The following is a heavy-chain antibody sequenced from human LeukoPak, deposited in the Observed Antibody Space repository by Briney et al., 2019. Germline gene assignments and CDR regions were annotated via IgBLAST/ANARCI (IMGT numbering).Heavy chain of an antibody. CDR1: RYSISSGYY. D-gene: IGHD3-3*01. Sequence: PSETLSLICTVSRYSISSGYYWGWIRQPPGKGLEWIGEINHSGSTNYNPSLKSRVTISVDTSKNQFSLKLSSVTAADTAVYYCARGRFDFWSGYKFDPWGQGTLVTVSS. CDR2: INHSGST. CDR3: ARGRFDFWSGYKFDP. J-gene: IGHJ5*02. V-gene: IGHV4-38-2*02.